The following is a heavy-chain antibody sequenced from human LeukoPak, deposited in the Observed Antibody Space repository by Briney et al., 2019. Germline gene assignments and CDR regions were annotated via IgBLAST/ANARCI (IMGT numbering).Heavy chain of an antibody. D-gene: IGHD3-10*01. V-gene: IGHV3-48*04. CDR1: GFTFSSYS. CDR3: ARTKFSYYYAFDI. Sequence: GGSLRLSCAASGFTFSSYSMNWVRQAPGKGLEWVSYISSSSSTIYYADSVKSRFTISRDNAKNSLYLQMNSLRAEDTAVYYCARTKFSYYYAFDIWGQGTMVTVSS. CDR2: ISSSSSTI. J-gene: IGHJ3*02.